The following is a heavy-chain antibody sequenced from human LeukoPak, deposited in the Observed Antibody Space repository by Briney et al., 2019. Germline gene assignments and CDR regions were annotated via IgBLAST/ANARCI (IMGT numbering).Heavy chain of an antibody. V-gene: IGHV3-48*03. CDR1: GFTFSSYE. Sequence: GGSLRLSCAASGFTFSSYEMNWVRQAPGKGLEWVSYISNSGSTIYYADSVKGRFTISRDNAKNSLYLQMNSLRAEDTAVYYCAREGEGYNMADAFGIWGQGTMVTVSS. CDR2: ISNSGSTI. J-gene: IGHJ3*02. CDR3: AREGEGYNMADAFGI. D-gene: IGHD5-24*01.